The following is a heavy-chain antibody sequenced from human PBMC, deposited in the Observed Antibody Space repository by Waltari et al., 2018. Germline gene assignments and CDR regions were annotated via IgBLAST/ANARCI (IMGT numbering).Heavy chain of an antibody. CDR2: ISYSGAT. CDR3: ATYVGASVGTAACDV. J-gene: IGHJ3*01. V-gene: IGHV4-39*01. D-gene: IGHD3-16*01. CDR1: GGSITTSRHY. Sequence: QLHLQESGPGLVKPSETLSLTRSVSGGSITTSRHYWGWIRQPPGKGLEWNGTISYSGATYYNPSLESRVTISLDTSKNQFSLKLNSVTAADTAVYYCATYVGASVGTAACDVWGQGTMVTDSS.